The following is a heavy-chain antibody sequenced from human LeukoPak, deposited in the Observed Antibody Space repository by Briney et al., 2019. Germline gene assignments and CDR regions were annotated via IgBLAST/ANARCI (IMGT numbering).Heavy chain of an antibody. J-gene: IGHJ3*02. CDR3: ARVTAVAGSRVFDI. Sequence: SVKVSCKASGGTFSSYAISWVRQAPGQGLEWMGRIIPILGIANYAQKFQGRVTITADKSTSTAYMELSSLRSEDTAVYYCARVTAVAGSRVFDIWGQGKMVTVFS. V-gene: IGHV1-69*04. D-gene: IGHD6-19*01. CDR1: GGTFSSYA. CDR2: IIPILGIA.